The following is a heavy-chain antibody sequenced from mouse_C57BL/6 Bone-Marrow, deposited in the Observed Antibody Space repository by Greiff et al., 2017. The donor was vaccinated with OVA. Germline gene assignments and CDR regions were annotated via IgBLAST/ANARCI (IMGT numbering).Heavy chain of an antibody. D-gene: IGHD4-1*01. CDR1: GYAFSSSW. J-gene: IGHJ2*01. Sequence: QVQLQQSGPELVKPGASVKISCKASGYAFSSSWMNWVKQRPGQGLEWIGRIYPGDGDTNYNGKFKGKATLTADKSSSTAYMQLSSLTSEDSAVYCCARRGDWVFDYWGQGTTLTVSS. V-gene: IGHV1-82*01. CDR3: ARRGDWVFDY. CDR2: IYPGDGDT.